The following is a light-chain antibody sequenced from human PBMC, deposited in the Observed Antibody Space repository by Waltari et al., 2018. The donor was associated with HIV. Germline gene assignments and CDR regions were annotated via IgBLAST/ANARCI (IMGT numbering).Light chain of an antibody. CDR3: MQSLQSIT. Sequence: DIVMTQSPLSLPVTPGEPASISCRSSQSLLRNGYNYLDWYLQKPGQSPQLLIFLASNRAYGVPDRFSGSGSGTDFTLHISRVEAEDGGVYCCMQSLQSITFGQGTRLDI. CDR2: LAS. CDR1: QSLLRNGYNY. V-gene: IGKV2-28*01. J-gene: IGKJ5*01.